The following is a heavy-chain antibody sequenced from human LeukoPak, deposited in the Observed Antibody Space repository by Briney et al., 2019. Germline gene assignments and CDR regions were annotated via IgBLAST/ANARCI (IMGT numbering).Heavy chain of an antibody. CDR1: GLTFAKTS. CDR3: SAQPEEVAGGMNS. V-gene: IGHV3-23*01. Sequence: GGSLRLSCAASGLTFAKTSMTWVRQAPGKGLEWVSTISPSGRSTYYADSVKGRFTISRDNFKNTLYLQMITLRAGDTAVYYCSAQPEEVAGGMNSWGQGALVTVSS. CDR2: ISPSGRST. J-gene: IGHJ4*02. D-gene: IGHD6-19*01.